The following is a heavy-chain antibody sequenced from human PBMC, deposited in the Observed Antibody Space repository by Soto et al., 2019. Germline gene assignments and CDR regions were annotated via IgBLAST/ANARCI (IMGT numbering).Heavy chain of an antibody. CDR2: ISSSSSTI. CDR1: GFTFSSYS. D-gene: IGHD6-13*01. V-gene: IGHV3-48*01. CDR3: ARDRAAAGTWPDPTYYYYYGMDV. Sequence: EVQLVESGGGLVQPGGSLRLSCAASGFTFSSYSMNWVRQAPGKGLEWVSYISSSSSTIYYADSVKGRFTISRDNAKNSLYLQMNSLRAEDTAVYYCARDRAAAGTWPDPTYYYYYGMDVWGQGTTVTVSS. J-gene: IGHJ6*02.